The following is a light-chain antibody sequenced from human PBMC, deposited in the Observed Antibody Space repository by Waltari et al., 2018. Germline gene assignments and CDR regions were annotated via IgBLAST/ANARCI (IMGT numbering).Light chain of an antibody. Sequence: QTVVTQETSLSVSPGGTVTLTCALRSGSLPTTFYATWYQPTPGQAPRTLVYKANARSSGVPDRFSGSILGNTAALTITGAQADDESDYYCALYMGSGIWVFGGGTRLTVL. CDR1: SGSLPTTFY. J-gene: IGLJ3*02. CDR2: KAN. V-gene: IGLV8-61*01. CDR3: ALYMGSGIWV.